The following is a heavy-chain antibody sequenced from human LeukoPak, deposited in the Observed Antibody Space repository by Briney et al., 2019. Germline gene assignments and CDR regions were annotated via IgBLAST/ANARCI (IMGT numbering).Heavy chain of an antibody. CDR3: AKEAGYSSGWYFGTWAQTPSKAAPYYYYMDV. CDR1: GFTFSSYG. CDR2: IRYDGSNK. J-gene: IGHJ6*03. V-gene: IGHV3-30*02. D-gene: IGHD6-19*01. Sequence: GGTLRLSCAASGFTFSSYGMHWVRQAPGKGLEWVAFIRYDGSNKYYADSVKGRFTISRDNSKNTLYLQMNSLRAEDTAVYYCAKEAGYSSGWYFGTWAQTPSKAAPYYYYMDVWGKGTTVTVSS.